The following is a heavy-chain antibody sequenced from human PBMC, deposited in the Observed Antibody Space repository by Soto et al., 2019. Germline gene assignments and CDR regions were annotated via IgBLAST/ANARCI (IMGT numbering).Heavy chain of an antibody. V-gene: IGHV3-7*01. CDR2: IKQDGSEK. J-gene: IGHJ4*02. Sequence: GGSLRLSCAASGFTFSSYWMSWVRQAPGKGLEWVANIKQDGSEKYYVDSVKGRFTISRDNAKNSLYLQMNSLRAEDTAVYYCTSAFLGYSYGPDFWGQGTLVTVSS. CDR1: GFTFSSYW. D-gene: IGHD5-18*01. CDR3: TSAFLGYSYGPDF.